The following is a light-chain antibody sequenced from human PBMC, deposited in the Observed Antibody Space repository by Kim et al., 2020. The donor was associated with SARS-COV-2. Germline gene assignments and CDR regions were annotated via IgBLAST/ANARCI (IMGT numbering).Light chain of an antibody. V-gene: IGKV3-20*01. Sequence: PGERATLSCRASQKITSNYLAWFQQKPGQATSLLIYGESSRAAGVPDRFSGSGSETDFTLTTSRLETEDIAVYYCQKYDDAPWTFGQGTKV. CDR2: GES. CDR1: QKITSNY. J-gene: IGKJ1*01. CDR3: QKYDDAPWT.